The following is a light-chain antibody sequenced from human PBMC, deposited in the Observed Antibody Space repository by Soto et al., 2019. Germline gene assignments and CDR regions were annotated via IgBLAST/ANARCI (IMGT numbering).Light chain of an antibody. Sequence: ETLMSQYPATLSVSPGESATLSCGASQSVSSYLAWYQQKPGQAPRLLVYDASTRDTGIPARFSGGGSGAEYTLTISSLKSEDFAVYYCQQYSSWHTWTFGHGTKVDI. CDR1: QSVSSY. V-gene: IGKV3D-15*01. CDR2: DAS. CDR3: QQYSSWHTWT. J-gene: IGKJ1*01.